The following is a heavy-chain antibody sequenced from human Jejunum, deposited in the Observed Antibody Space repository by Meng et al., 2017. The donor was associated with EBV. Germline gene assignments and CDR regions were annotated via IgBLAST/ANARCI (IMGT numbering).Heavy chain of an antibody. CDR1: GGSFGNFY. D-gene: IGHD1-26*01. CDR2: INHSGRT. CDR3: AGGKYVAWEELYA. V-gene: IGHV4-34*01. Sequence: QVQLQQWGAGLLKPSETLSLTCGVYGGSFGNFYWSWIRQPPGKGLEWIGEINHSGRTNYDPSLKSRVSISLDTSKNQFSLKLNSVTAADTAVYYCAGGKYVAWEELYAWGQGTLVTVSS. J-gene: IGHJ5*02.